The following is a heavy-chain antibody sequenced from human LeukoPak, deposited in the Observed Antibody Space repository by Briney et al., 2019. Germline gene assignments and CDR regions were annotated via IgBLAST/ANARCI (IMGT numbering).Heavy chain of an antibody. Sequence: SETLSPTCTVSGGSISSYYWSWIRQPPGKGLEWIGYIYYSGSTNYNPSLKSRVTISVDTSKNQFSLKLSSVTAADTAVYYCARLDYSNYAVDYWGQGTLVTVSS. V-gene: IGHV4-59*01. CDR1: GGSISSYY. CDR3: ARLDYSNYAVDY. J-gene: IGHJ4*02. CDR2: IYYSGST. D-gene: IGHD4-11*01.